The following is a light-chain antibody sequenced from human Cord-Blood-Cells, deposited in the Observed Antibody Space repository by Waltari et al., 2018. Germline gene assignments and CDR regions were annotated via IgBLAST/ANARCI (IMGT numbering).Light chain of an antibody. CDR3: MQALQTPPWT. J-gene: IGKJ1*01. CDR1: QSLLHSNGYNY. Sequence: DIVMTQSPLSLRVTPGEPASISCRSSQSLLHSNGYNYLDWYLQKPGQSPQLLIYLGSNRTSGVPDRFSGSGSGTDFTLKISRVQSADVVVYYCMQALQTPPWTFGQRTKVEIK. V-gene: IGKV2-28*01. CDR2: LGS.